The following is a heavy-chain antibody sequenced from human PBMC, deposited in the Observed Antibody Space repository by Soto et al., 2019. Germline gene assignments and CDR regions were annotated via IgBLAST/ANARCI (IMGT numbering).Heavy chain of an antibody. V-gene: IGHV4-31*03. CDR2: IYSSGST. J-gene: IGHJ1*01. CDR1: GDSISSGGYY. Sequence: PSETLSLTCIVSGDSISSGGYYWSWIRQHPGKGLEWIGYIYSSGSTYYNPSLQSRVTISVDTSKNQFSLKLSSVTAADTAVYYCARVGRRYYGSGSYARAEDFLHWGQGTMVTVSS. CDR3: ARVGRRYYGSGSYARAEDFLH. D-gene: IGHD3-10*01.